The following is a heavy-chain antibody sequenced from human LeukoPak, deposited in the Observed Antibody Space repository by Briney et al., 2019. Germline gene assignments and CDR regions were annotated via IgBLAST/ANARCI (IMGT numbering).Heavy chain of an antibody. CDR3: ARQWELAHE. J-gene: IGHJ4*02. Sequence: GGSLRLSCEASGFTVDANAMAWVRQAPGKGLEWVAGLGSDGRTHYRDSVKGRFTISRDNAKNSLYLQMNSLRAEDTAVYYCARQWELAHEWGQGTLVTVSS. D-gene: IGHD1-26*01. V-gene: IGHV3-20*04. CDR2: LGSDGRT. CDR1: GFTVDANA.